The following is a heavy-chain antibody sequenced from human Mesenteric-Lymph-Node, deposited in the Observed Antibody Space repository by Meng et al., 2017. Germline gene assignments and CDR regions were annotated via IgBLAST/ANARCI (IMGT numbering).Heavy chain of an antibody. CDR3: ARDSSPRRYFDWLLGY. CDR1: GFTFHYSW. CDR2: IKQDGNEK. Sequence: GESLKISCAASGFTFHYSWMTWVRQAPGKGLEWVANIKQDGNEKYYVDSVKGRFTISRDNSKNTLYLQMNSLRAEDTAVYYCARDSSPRRYFDWLLGYWGQGTLVTVSS. D-gene: IGHD3-9*01. V-gene: IGHV3-7*01. J-gene: IGHJ4*02.